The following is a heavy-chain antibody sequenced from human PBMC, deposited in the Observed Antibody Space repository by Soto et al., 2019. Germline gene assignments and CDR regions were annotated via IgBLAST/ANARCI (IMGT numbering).Heavy chain of an antibody. CDR3: TPGMEVTCLPLLFLDS. V-gene: IGHV3-49*04. CDR1: GFTFDHYA. Sequence: GGSLRLSCTASGFTFDHYALSWVRQAPGKGLEWVGFIRSKAYGGTIEYAASVRGRFTISRDDSKSIAYLQMNISKTEDTALYYCTPGMEVTCLPLLFLDSWGQGTLVTVSS. D-gene: IGHD2-21*02. CDR2: IRSKAYGGTI. J-gene: IGHJ4*02.